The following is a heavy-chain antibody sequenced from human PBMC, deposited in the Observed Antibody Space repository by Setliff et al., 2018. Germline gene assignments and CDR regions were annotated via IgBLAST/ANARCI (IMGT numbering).Heavy chain of an antibody. D-gene: IGHD6-25*01. CDR2: INHTGST. J-gene: IGHJ5*01. Sequence: SETLSLTCAVYGGSFSGYYWSWIRQPPGKGLEWIGEINHTGSTNYSPSLKSRVTISISADTSNKSFSLNLFSLTAADTAVYYCVGRDFSGGDSWGHGTLVTVSS. V-gene: IGHV4-34*01. CDR3: VGRDFSGGDS. CDR1: GGSFSGYY.